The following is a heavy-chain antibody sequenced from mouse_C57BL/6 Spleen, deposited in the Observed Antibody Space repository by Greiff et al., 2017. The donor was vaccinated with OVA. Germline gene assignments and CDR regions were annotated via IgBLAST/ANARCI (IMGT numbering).Heavy chain of an antibody. CDR3: TRDLLPSMDY. V-gene: IGHV5-9-1*02. Sequence: EVKLMESGAGLVKPGGSLKLSCAASGFTFSSYAMSWVRQTPEKRLEWVAYISSGGDYIYYADTVKGRFTISRDNARNTLYLQMSSLKSEDTAMYYCTRDLLPSMDYWGQGTSVTVSS. CDR2: ISSGGDYI. D-gene: IGHD1-1*01. CDR1: GFTFSSYA. J-gene: IGHJ4*01.